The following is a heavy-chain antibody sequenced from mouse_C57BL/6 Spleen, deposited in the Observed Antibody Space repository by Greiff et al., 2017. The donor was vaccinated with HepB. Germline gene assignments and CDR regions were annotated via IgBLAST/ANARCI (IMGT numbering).Heavy chain of an antibody. CDR3: ARGRLDYFDY. V-gene: IGHV1-82*01. D-gene: IGHD2-13*01. CDR1: GYAFSSSW. Sequence: QVQLQQSGPELVKPGASVKISCKASGYAFSSSWMNWVKQRPGKGLEWIGRIYPGDGDTNYNGKFKGKATLTADKSSSTAYMQLSNLTSEDSAVYFCARGRLDYFDYWGQGTTLTVSS. CDR2: IYPGDGDT. J-gene: IGHJ2*01.